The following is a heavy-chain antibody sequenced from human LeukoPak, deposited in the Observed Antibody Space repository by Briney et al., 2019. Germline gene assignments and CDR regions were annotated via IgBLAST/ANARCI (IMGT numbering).Heavy chain of an antibody. V-gene: IGHV3-7*01. CDR3: TSGVN. CDR2: IKQSGSEK. J-gene: IGHJ4*02. CDR1: GFSFSSFW. D-gene: IGHD3-10*01. Sequence: GGSLRLSCAASGFSFSSFWMSWVRQAPGKGLEWVANIKQSGSEKNYLDSVKGRFAISRDNAKNSLYLQMNSLRAGGTAIYYCTSGVNWGQGTLVTVSS.